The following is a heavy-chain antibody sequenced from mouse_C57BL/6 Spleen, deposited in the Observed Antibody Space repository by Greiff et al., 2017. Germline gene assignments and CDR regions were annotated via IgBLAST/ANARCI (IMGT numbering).Heavy chain of an antibody. CDR2: IYPGNGDT. Sequence: QVQLQQSGAELVRPGASVKMSCKASGYTFTSYNMHWVKQTPRQGLEWIGAIYPGNGDTSYNQKFKGKATLTVDKSSSTAYMQLSSLTSEDSAVYFCARGPQITTVRGYYAMDYWGQGTSVTVSS. CDR1: GYTFTSYN. J-gene: IGHJ4*01. V-gene: IGHV1-12*01. CDR3: ARGPQITTVRGYYAMDY. D-gene: IGHD1-1*01.